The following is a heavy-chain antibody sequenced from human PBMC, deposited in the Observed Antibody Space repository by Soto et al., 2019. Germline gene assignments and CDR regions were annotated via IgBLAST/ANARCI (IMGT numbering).Heavy chain of an antibody. V-gene: IGHV3-48*03. D-gene: IGHD4-17*01. CDR2: ISSSGSTI. J-gene: IGHJ6*02. CDR1: EFTFSSYE. Sequence: GGSLRLSCVASEFTFSSYEINWVRQAPGKGLEWVSYISSSGSTIYYADSVKGRFTVSRDNAKNSLYLQTNSLRAEDTAVYYCASLTTVTPSYYYYTMDVWGQGTTVTVSS. CDR3: ASLTTVTPSYYYYTMDV.